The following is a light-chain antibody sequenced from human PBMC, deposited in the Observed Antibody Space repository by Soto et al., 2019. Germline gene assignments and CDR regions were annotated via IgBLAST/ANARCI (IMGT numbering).Light chain of an antibody. V-gene: IGKV1-9*01. CDR3: QQRHSYPIT. Sequence: DIQLTQSPSFLSASVGDRVTITCRASQGISSYLAWYHQKPGKAPKLLIHTASTLPSGVPSRFSGSGSGTEFTLTISSLQPEDFATYYCQQRHSYPITFGQGTRLETK. CDR1: QGISSY. CDR2: TAS. J-gene: IGKJ5*01.